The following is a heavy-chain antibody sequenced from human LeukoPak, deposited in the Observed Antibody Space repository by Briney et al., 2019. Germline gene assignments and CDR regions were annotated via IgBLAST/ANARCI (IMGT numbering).Heavy chain of an antibody. Sequence: PGGSLRLSRAASGFTFSTYGMHWVRQAPGKGLEWVAFIRYDGSNKYYADSVKGRCTISRDNSKSTLYLQMNSLRAEDTAVYYCARYHCSSTSCYSEVSFDYWGQGTLVTVSS. J-gene: IGHJ4*02. CDR1: GFTFSTYG. CDR2: IRYDGSNK. D-gene: IGHD2-2*01. V-gene: IGHV3-30*02. CDR3: ARYHCSSTSCYSEVSFDY.